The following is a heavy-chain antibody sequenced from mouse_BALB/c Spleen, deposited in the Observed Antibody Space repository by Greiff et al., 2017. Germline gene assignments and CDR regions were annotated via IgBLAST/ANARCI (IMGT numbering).Heavy chain of an antibody. J-gene: IGHJ2*01. D-gene: IGHD1-1*01. V-gene: IGHV5-12-1*01. CDR1: GFAFSSYD. Sequence: EVKVVESGGGLVKPGGSLKLSCAASGFAFSSYDMSWVRQTPEKRLEWVAYISSGGGSTYYPDTVKGRFTISRDNAKNTLYLQMSSLKSEDTAMYYCARHYYGSSYGYWGQGTTLTVSS. CDR3: ARHYYGSSYGY. CDR2: ISSGGGST.